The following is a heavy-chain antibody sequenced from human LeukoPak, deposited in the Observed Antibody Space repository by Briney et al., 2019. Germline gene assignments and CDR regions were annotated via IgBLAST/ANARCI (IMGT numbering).Heavy chain of an antibody. CDR1: GFTFSSHW. J-gene: IGHJ6*03. CDR3: ARDPTTYYYMDV. D-gene: IGHD4-11*01. CDR2: INSDGSSR. Sequence: GGSLRLSCAASGFTFSSHWMHWVRQAPGKGLEWVSRINSDGSSRSFADSVRGRVTISRDNAKNMLYLQMNSLRAEDTAVYYCARDPTTYYYMDVWGKGTTVTVSS. V-gene: IGHV3-74*01.